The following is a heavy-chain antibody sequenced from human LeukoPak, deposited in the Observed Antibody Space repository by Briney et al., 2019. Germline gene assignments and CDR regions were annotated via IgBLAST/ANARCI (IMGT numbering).Heavy chain of an antibody. V-gene: IGHV3-11*04. CDR2: ISSSGSTI. Sequence: GGSLRLSCAASGFTFSDYYMSWLRQAPGKGLEWVSYISSSGSTIYYADSVKGRFTISRDNAKNSLYLQMNSLRAEDTAVYYCTRERERVWFGELLDYWGQGTLVTVSS. D-gene: IGHD3-10*01. J-gene: IGHJ4*02. CDR1: GFTFSDYY. CDR3: TRERERVWFGELLDY.